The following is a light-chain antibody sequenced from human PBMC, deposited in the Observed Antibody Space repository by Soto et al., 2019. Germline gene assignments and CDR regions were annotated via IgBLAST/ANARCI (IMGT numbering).Light chain of an antibody. CDR3: CSYAGSSTWV. CDR2: EDS. CDR1: SSDVGSYTL. Sequence: QSALTQPASVSGSPGQSITISCTGTSSDVGSYTLVSWYQQHPGKAPKLMIYEDSKRPSGVSIRFSGSKSGNTASLTISGLQAEDEADYYCCSYAGSSTWVFGGGTKLTVL. J-gene: IGLJ3*02. V-gene: IGLV2-23*01.